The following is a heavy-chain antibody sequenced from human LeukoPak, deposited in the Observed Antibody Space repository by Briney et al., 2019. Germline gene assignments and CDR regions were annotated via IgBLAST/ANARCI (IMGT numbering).Heavy chain of an antibody. D-gene: IGHD3-22*01. CDR3: ARDIIPPNYYDSSGYHYYYYMDV. CDR2: ISAYNGNT. J-gene: IGHJ6*03. CDR1: GYTFTSYG. Sequence: GASVKVSCKASGYTFTSYGISWVRQAPGQGLEWMGWISAYNGNTNYAQKFQGRVTMTRDTSTSTVYMELSSLRSEDTAVYYCARDIIPPNYYDSSGYHYYYYMDVWGKGTTVTISS. V-gene: IGHV1-18*01.